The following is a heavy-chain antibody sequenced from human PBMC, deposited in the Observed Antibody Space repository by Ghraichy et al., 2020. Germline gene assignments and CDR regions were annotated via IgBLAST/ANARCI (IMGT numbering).Heavy chain of an antibody. Sequence: SQTLSLTCAVYGGSFSGYYWSWIRQPPGKGLEWIGEINHSGSTNYNPSLKSRVTISVDTSKNQFSLKLSSVTAADTAVYYCARSHRPVLPGPYYFDYWGQGTLVTVSS. CDR2: INHSGST. CDR3: ARSHRPVLPGPYYFDY. J-gene: IGHJ4*02. V-gene: IGHV4-34*01. CDR1: GGSFSGYY. D-gene: IGHD2-15*01.